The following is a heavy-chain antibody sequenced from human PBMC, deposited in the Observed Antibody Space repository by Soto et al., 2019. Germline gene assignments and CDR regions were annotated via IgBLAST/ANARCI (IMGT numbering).Heavy chain of an antibody. V-gene: IGHV1-69*13. D-gene: IGHD3-3*01. CDR1: GGTFSSYA. Sequence: SVKLSCKASGGTFSSYAISWVRQAPGQGLEWMGGIIPIFGTANYAQKFQGRVTITADESTSTAYMELSSLRSEDTAVYYCARPGAFGFLEWLSAYGMDVWGQGTTVTVSS. J-gene: IGHJ6*02. CDR2: IIPIFGTA. CDR3: ARPGAFGFLEWLSAYGMDV.